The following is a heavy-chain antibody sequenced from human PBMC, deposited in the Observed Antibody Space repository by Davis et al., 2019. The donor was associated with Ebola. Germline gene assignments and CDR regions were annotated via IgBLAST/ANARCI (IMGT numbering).Heavy chain of an antibody. V-gene: IGHV1-2*02. CDR2: INPNSGGT. CDR1: GYTFTSYD. CDR3: ARAFPTTVVTPGAYYFDY. J-gene: IGHJ4*02. Sequence: ASVKVSCKASGYTFTSYDINWVRQATGQGLEWMGWINPNSGGTNYAQKFQGRVTMTRDTSISTAYMELSRLRSDDTAVYYCARAFPTTVVTPGAYYFDYWGQGTLVTVSS. D-gene: IGHD4-23*01.